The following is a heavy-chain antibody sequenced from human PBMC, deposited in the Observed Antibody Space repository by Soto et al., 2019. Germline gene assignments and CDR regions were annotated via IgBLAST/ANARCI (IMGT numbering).Heavy chain of an antibody. CDR2: ISYSGST. J-gene: IGHJ6*02. D-gene: IGHD2-2*01. CDR3: ARLHGYCISTSCYGYYGMDV. Sequence: LETLSLTCTVSGGSISSSGYYWGWIRQPPGKGMERIGSISYSGSTYYNPSLKSRVTMSVDTSKNQFSLKLSSVTAADTAVYYCARLHGYCISTSCYGYYGMDVWGQGTTVTVSS. CDR1: GGSISSSGYY. V-gene: IGHV4-39*01.